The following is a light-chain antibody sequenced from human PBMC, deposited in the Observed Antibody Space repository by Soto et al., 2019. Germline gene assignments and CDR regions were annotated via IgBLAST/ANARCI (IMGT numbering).Light chain of an antibody. Sequence: EIVFTQSPGTLSLSPGERATLSCRASQRFSSTYLAWYQQRPGKAPRLLIYGASNRATGIPDRLSGSGSGTDFTLTISRLEPEDFAVYYCQQYGSSGTFGQGTKVDIK. CDR2: GAS. CDR1: QRFSSTY. CDR3: QQYGSSGT. J-gene: IGKJ1*01. V-gene: IGKV3-20*01.